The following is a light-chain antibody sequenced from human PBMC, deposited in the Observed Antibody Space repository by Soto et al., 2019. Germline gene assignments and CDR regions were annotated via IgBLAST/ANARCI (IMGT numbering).Light chain of an antibody. CDR1: QSVNSNF. CDR3: QLYGSYMFT. J-gene: IGKJ2*01. V-gene: IGKV3-20*01. Sequence: EVVLTQSPGTLSLSPGERATLSCRTSQSVNSNFLSWFQQKPGQPPRLLLSGASRRAAGTPARFSGSGSATDFTLIISRLEPEDSAVYHCQLYGSYMFTFSQGTKLEI. CDR2: GAS.